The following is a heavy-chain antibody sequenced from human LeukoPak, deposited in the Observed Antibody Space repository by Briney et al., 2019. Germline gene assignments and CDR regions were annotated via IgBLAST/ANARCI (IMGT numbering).Heavy chain of an antibody. J-gene: IGHJ4*02. CDR1: GGSISSRNW. CDR3: ARGTSSTLHPNLYYFDY. D-gene: IGHD1-14*01. V-gene: IGHV4-4*02. Sequence: SETLSLTCAVSGGSISSRNWWSWVRQPPGKGLEWIGEFYHSRSTNSNPSHNSRATISVDKSKNQFSLKPSYMTGAATAVYYCARGTSSTLHPNLYYFDYWGQGTLVTVSS. CDR2: FYHSRST.